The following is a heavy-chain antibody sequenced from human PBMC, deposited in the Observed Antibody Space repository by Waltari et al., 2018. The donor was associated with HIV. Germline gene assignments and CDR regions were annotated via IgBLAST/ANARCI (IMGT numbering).Heavy chain of an antibody. CDR2: NTSEAYGGTA. V-gene: IGHV3-49*05. CDR1: GLTFGAYG. CDR3: SRPSGPLHSYGMDV. Sequence: EVHLMESGGGLVKPGRSLRLSGRGSGLTFGAYGLSLLRQAPGKGLEWVGFNTSEAYGGTAEYAASVTGRFTISREDSKSTAYMQMNRLESEDTGVYFCSRPSGPLHSYGMDVWGQGTTVIVSS. D-gene: IGHD1-26*01. J-gene: IGHJ6*02.